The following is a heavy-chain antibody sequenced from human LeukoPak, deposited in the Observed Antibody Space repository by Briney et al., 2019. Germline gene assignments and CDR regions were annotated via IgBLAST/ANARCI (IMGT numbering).Heavy chain of an antibody. Sequence: GRSLRLSCAAPGFTFSSYAMSWVRQAPGKGLEWVSGISDSGGSTYYADSVKGRFTTSRDNSKNTLYLQMNSLRAEDTAVYYCAKMPVSYSSGWSNFDYWGQGTLVSVSS. CDR1: GFTFSSYA. J-gene: IGHJ4*02. V-gene: IGHV3-23*01. D-gene: IGHD6-19*01. CDR3: AKMPVSYSSGWSNFDY. CDR2: ISDSGGST.